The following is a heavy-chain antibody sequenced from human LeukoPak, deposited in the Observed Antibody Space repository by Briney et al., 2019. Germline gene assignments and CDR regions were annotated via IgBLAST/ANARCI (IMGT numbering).Heavy chain of an antibody. Sequence: SDTLSLTCAVYGESLTYYYWSWIRQSPEKGLEWIGEVFDGKTTNYNPSLKSRVTISAVTSSNQFSLNLKSVTAADTAVYYCASGAWATRLHSWAQGTLVIVSS. V-gene: IGHV4-34*12. CDR1: GESLTYYY. CDR2: VFDGKTT. CDR3: ASGAWATRLHS. J-gene: IGHJ4*02. D-gene: IGHD5-24*01.